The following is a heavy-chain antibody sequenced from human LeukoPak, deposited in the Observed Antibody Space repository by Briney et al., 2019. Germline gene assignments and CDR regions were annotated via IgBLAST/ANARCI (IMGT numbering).Heavy chain of an antibody. CDR3: ARQRAWFGEWAFDY. J-gene: IGHJ4*02. CDR2: THYIKST. Sequence: SETLSLTCTVSDGSISSTYYYWGWLRQPPGKGLEWVGSTHYIKSTYYSPSLKSRVAMSVDTSKNLLSLKLSSVTAADTAVYFCARQRAWFGEWAFDYWGQGALVTVSS. V-gene: IGHV4-39*01. D-gene: IGHD3-10*01. CDR1: DGSISSTYYY.